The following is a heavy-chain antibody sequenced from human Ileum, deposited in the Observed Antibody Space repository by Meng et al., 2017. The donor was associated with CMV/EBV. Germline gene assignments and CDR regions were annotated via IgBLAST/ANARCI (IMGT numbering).Heavy chain of an antibody. V-gene: IGHV1-2*02. D-gene: IGHD1-26*01. CDR3: ARGVRVGTSREFYFDY. J-gene: IGHJ4*02. Sequence: SWAEVKHPGAAVKASCKSLGYRFSDYYNQWVGQAPGQGPEWMGWINPKSGRANYAQKFQGRVTLTRDTSISTANMELSSLRSDDTAVYYCARGVRVGTSREFYFDYWGPGTLVTVSS. CDR2: INPKSGRA. CDR1: GYRFSDYY.